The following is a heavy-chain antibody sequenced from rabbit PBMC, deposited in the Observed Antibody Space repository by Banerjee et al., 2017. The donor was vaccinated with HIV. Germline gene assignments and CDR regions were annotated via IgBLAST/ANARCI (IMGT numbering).Heavy chain of an antibody. Sequence: QEQLVEYGGDLVQPEGSLTLTCKASGLDFSSSYWICWVRQAPGKRPEWIACIYTSSGSTWYASWVNGRFTISKTSSTTVTLQMTSLTAADTATYFCARSPTYGYAGYAYDSRVYYYGMDLWGPGTLVTVS. CDR2: IYTSSGST. D-gene: IGHD6-1*01. CDR3: ARSPTYGYAGYAYDSRVYYYGMDL. J-gene: IGHJ6*01. CDR1: GLDFSSSYW. V-gene: IGHV1S45*01.